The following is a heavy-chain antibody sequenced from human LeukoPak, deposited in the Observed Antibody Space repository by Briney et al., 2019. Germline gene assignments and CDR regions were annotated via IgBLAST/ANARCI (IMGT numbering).Heavy chain of an antibody. CDR3: ARVRDGDYGYIGFDP. J-gene: IGHJ5*02. V-gene: IGHV4-31*03. Sequence: SQTLSLTCTVSGGSFSSGGYYWSWIRQLPGKGLEGIGYIYYSGRTYYNPSLKSRVTISVDTSKNQFSLKLSSVTAADTAVYHCARVRDGDYGYIGFDPWGQGTLVTVSS. CDR1: GGSFSSGGYY. D-gene: IGHD4-17*01. CDR2: IYYSGRT.